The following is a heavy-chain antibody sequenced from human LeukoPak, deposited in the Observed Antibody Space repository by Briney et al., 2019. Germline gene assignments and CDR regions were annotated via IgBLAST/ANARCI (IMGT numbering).Heavy chain of an antibody. D-gene: IGHD4-23*01. Sequence: SETLSLTCAVSGGSISSGGYSWSWIRQPPGKGLEWIGYIYHSGSTNYNPSLKSRVTISVDKSKNQFSLKLSSVTAADTAVYYCASWSGNSEASYYWGQGTLVTVSS. J-gene: IGHJ4*02. CDR3: ASWSGNSEASYY. V-gene: IGHV4-30-2*01. CDR2: IYHSGST. CDR1: GGSISSGGYS.